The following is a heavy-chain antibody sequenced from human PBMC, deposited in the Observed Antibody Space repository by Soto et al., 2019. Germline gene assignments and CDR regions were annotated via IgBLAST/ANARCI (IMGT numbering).Heavy chain of an antibody. CDR3: ARGNSSSWYIHYYYGMDV. D-gene: IGHD6-13*01. CDR1: GESVSSNSAA. Sequence: RTRELPCAISGESVSSNSAAWNGIRQSQWRGLEWLGMTYYRSKWYNYYAVSVKSRITINPDTSKNQFSLQLSSVTPEDTAVYYCARGNSSSWYIHYYYGMDVWGQGTTVTVSS. V-gene: IGHV6-1*01. J-gene: IGHJ6*02. CDR2: TYYRSKWYN.